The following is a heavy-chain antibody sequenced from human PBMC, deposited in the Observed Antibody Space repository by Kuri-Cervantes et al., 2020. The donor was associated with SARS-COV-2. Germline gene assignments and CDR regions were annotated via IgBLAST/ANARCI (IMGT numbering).Heavy chain of an antibody. CDR3: ARSQAVRHLDWSSELSYRYYMDV. CDR2: IYYSGST. V-gene: IGHV4-39*07. J-gene: IGHJ6*04. CDR1: GGSVSSGSYY. D-gene: IGHD3-9*01. Sequence: GSLRLSCTVSGGSVSSGSYYWGWIRQPPGKGLEWIGSIYYSGSTYYNPSLKSRVTISVDTSKNQFSLRLNSVTAADTAVYFCARSQAVRHLDWSSELSYRYYMDVWGKGTTVTVSS.